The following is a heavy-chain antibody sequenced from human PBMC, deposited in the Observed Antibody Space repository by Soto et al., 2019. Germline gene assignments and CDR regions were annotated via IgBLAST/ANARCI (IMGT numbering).Heavy chain of an antibody. CDR1: GFTFSSYA. Sequence: EVQLLESGGGLVQPGESLRLSCAASGFTFSSYAMSWVRQAPGKGLEWVPAISGSDDSTYYADSVKGRFTIYRDNSKNTLYLQMNILRAEDTAVYYCAKRSSAFPFDYWGQGTLVTVSS. V-gene: IGHV3-23*01. D-gene: IGHD6-6*01. J-gene: IGHJ4*02. CDR3: AKRSSAFPFDY. CDR2: ISGSDDST.